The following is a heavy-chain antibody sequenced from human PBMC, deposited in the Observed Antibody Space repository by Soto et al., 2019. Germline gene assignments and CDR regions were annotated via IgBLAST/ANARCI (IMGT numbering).Heavy chain of an antibody. V-gene: IGHV4-39*01. D-gene: IGHD6-13*01. J-gene: IGHJ6*02. CDR2: IYYSGYT. CDR1: GGSISSSSYY. CDR3: ALGTYRQQLPRYYYGMAV. Sequence: SETLSLTCTVSGGSISSSSYYWGWIRQPPGKGLEWIGSIYYSGYTYYNPSLKSRVTISVDTSKNQFSLKLSSVTAADTAVYYCALGTYRQQLPRYYYGMAVWVQGTTVTVSS.